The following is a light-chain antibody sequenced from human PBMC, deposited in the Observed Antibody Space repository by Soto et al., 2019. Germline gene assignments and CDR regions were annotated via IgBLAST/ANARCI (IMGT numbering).Light chain of an antibody. J-gene: IGLJ1*01. Sequence: QSVLTQPPSVSGAPGQRVTISCTGSSSNIGADYDVHWYQQLPGTAPKLLIYGNSNRPSGVPDRYSGSKSATSASLAITGLQAEDEADYYCQTYNSSLTLYVFGIGTKVPVL. CDR1: SSNIGADYD. V-gene: IGLV1-40*01. CDR3: QTYNSSLTLYV. CDR2: GNS.